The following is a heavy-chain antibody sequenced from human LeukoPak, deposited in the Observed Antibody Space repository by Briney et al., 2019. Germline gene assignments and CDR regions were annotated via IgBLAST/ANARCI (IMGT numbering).Heavy chain of an antibody. CDR3: ARDWRDQLLHPYYFDY. D-gene: IGHD1-1*01. Sequence: GSLRLSCAASGFTVSSNYMSWVRQAPGKGLEWVSVIYSGGSTYYADSVKGRFTISRDDAKNSLYLQMNSLRAEDSAVYYCARDWRDQLLHPYYFDYWGQGAPVTVSS. CDR2: IYSGGST. J-gene: IGHJ4*02. CDR1: GFTVSSNY. V-gene: IGHV3-66*01.